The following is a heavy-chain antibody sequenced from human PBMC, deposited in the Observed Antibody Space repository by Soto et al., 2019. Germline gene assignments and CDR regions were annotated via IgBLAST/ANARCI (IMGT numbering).Heavy chain of an antibody. V-gene: IGHV4-31*02. D-gene: IGHD1-26*01. CDR1: VPSTSSHYT. CDR3: ALALGPTTGLDY. Sequence: QVQLQESGPERWKPSQTRSPTGPASVPSTSSHYTWPWTPRPQGKGREWMGYIFNRGTTFYNPSLTSRLSISMDTSGNHFSLELRSVTAADTAVYYCALALGPTTGLDYWGQGTLVTVSS. CDR2: IFNRGTT. J-gene: IGHJ4*02.